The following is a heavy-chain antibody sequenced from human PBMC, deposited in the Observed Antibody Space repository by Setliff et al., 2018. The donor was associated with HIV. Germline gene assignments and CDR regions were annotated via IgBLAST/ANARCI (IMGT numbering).Heavy chain of an antibody. V-gene: IGHV4-61*02. CDR2: IYTSGST. J-gene: IGHJ4*02. CDR1: SGSIHSGSYY. CDR3: ARVGGKGYSNFLDS. D-gene: IGHD2-15*01. Sequence: SETLSLTCIVSSGSIHSGSYYWSWIRQPVGKGLEWIGRIYTSGSTDYNPSLKSRVAISVDTSKNHFSLNLTSVTAADAAIYFCARVGGKGYSNFLDSWGQGLLVTVSS.